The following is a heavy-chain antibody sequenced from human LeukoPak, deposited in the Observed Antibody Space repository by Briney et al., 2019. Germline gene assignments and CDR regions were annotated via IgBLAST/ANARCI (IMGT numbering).Heavy chain of an antibody. J-gene: IGHJ4*02. CDR1: GFTFSSYG. Sequence: GGSLRLSCAASGFTFSSYGLHWVRQAPGKGLEWVAVISYDGSDKYYADSVKGRFTISRDNSKNTLFLQMNSLRAEDTAVYYCAKDRLRGDYADYWGQGTLVTVSS. CDR3: AKDRLRGDYADY. V-gene: IGHV3-30*18. CDR2: ISYDGSDK. D-gene: IGHD4-17*01.